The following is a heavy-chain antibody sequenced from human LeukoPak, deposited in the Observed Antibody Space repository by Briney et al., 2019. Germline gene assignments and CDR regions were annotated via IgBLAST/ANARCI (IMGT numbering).Heavy chain of an antibody. CDR3: ARAGGPHYYGMDV. Sequence: GGSLRLSCAASGFTFSSYAMSWVRQAPGKGLEWVSVIYSGGSTYYADSVKGRFTISRDNSKNTLYLQMNSLRAEDTAVYYCARAGGPHYYGMDVWGQGTTVTVSS. CDR1: GFTFSSYA. CDR2: IYSGGST. D-gene: IGHD3-10*01. J-gene: IGHJ6*02. V-gene: IGHV3-53*01.